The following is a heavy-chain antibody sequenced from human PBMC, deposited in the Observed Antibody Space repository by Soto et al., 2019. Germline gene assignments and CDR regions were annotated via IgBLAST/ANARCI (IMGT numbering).Heavy chain of an antibody. CDR3: AKQPSYNCNDYYFDS. CDR1: GFTFSRYA. CDR2: ISRSGGST. V-gene: IGHV3-23*01. Sequence: PGGSLRLSCAASGFTFSRYAMSWVRQAPGKGLAWVSAISRSGGSTYYADSVKGRFTLSRDHSKNTLYLEMNSRRAEDTAVYYCAKQPSYNCNDYYFDSWGQGTLVPVSS. D-gene: IGHD1-1*01. J-gene: IGHJ4*02.